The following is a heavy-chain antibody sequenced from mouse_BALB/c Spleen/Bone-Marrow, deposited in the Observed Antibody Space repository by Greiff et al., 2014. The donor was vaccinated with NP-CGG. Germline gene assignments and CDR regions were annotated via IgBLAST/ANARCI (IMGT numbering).Heavy chain of an antibody. CDR2: IYPGNVNT. V-gene: IGHV1S56*01. CDR1: GYTFTSYY. Sequence: LVESAPELVKPGASVRISCKASGYTFTSYYIHWVKQRPGQGLEWIGWIYPGNVNTKYNEKFRGKATLTADKSSSTAYMQLSSLTSEDSAVYFCARDTMDYWGQGTSVTVSS. J-gene: IGHJ4*01. CDR3: ARDTMDY.